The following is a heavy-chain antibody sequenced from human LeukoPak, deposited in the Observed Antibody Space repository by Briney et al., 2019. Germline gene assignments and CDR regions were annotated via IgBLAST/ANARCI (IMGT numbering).Heavy chain of an antibody. V-gene: IGHV4-39*07. CDR2: IYYSGST. CDR1: GGSISSSSYY. Sequence: SETLSLTCTVSGGSISSSSYYWGWIRQPPGKGLEWIGSIYYSGSTYYNPSLKSRVTMSVDTSKNQFSLKLSSVTAADTAVYYCARLLYGSGGSYWGQGTLVTVSS. CDR3: ARLLYGSGGSY. D-gene: IGHD3-10*01. J-gene: IGHJ4*02.